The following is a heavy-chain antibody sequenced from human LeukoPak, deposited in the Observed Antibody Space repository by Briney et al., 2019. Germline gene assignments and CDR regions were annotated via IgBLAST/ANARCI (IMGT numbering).Heavy chain of an antibody. Sequence: GGSLRLSCAASGFTFSSYAMHWVRQAPGKGLEWVADISYDGSNKYYADSVKGRFTISRDNSKNTLYLQMNSLRAEDTAVYYCARDRGNHKRGFDPWGQGTLVTVSS. J-gene: IGHJ5*02. CDR3: ARDRGNHKRGFDP. CDR2: ISYDGSNK. V-gene: IGHV3-30-3*01. CDR1: GFTFSSYA. D-gene: IGHD1-14*01.